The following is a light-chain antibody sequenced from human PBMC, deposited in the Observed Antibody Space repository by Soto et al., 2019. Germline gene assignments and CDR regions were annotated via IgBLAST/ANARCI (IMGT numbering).Light chain of an antibody. CDR1: SSNIGAHYD. Sequence: QSVLTQPPSVSGAPGQRVTISCTGSSSNIGAHYDVHWYQQLPGTAPKLLIYGNSNRPSGVSNRFSGSKSGNTASLTISGLQAEDEADYYCSSYTASNILEVFGTGTKVTVL. CDR2: GNS. J-gene: IGLJ1*01. V-gene: IGLV1-40*01. CDR3: SSYTASNILEV.